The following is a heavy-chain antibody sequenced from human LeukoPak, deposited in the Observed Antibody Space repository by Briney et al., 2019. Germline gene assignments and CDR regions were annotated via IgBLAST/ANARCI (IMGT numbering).Heavy chain of an antibody. D-gene: IGHD2-15*01. Sequence: GGSLRLSCSASGFPFSSYAMHWVRQAPGKGLEYVSAISDSGGSTYYADSVKGGFTISRDNSKNTLYLQMSSLRAEDTAVYFCVRGYSFGPYGMDVWGQGTTVTVSS. CDR3: VRGYSFGPYGMDV. J-gene: IGHJ6*02. CDR1: GFPFSSYA. CDR2: ISDSGGST. V-gene: IGHV3-64D*09.